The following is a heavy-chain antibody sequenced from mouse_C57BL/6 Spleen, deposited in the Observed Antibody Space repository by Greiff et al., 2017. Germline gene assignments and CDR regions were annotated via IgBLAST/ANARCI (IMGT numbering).Heavy chain of an antibody. Sequence: EVQVVESGPELVKPGDSVKISCKASGYSFTGYFMNWVMQSHGKSLEWIGRINPYNGDTFYNQKFKGKATLTVDKSSSPAHMELRSLTSEDSAVYYCARRGDGYDVLDYWGQGTTLTVSS. CDR1: GYSFTGYF. V-gene: IGHV1-20*01. J-gene: IGHJ2*01. CDR3: ARRGDGYDVLDY. D-gene: IGHD2-2*01. CDR2: INPYNGDT.